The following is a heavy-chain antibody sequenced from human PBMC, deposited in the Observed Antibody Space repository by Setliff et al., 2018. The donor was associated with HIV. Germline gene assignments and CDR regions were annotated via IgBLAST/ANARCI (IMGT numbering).Heavy chain of an antibody. CDR1: GGSISKYF. V-gene: IGHV4-4*07. J-gene: IGHJ5*02. D-gene: IGHD3-10*01. CDR2: IYSSGST. CDR3: ARSLDYSGSGSYYVGWFDL. Sequence: PSETLSLTCTVSGGSISKYFWSWIRQSAEKELEWIRRIYSSGSTNQNPSLKSRVSMSVDTSKSQFSLNLSSVTAADTAVYYCARSLDYSGSGSYYVGWFDLWGQGIPVTVSS.